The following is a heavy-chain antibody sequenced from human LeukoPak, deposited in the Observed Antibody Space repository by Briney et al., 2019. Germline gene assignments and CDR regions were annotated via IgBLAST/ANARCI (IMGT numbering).Heavy chain of an antibody. V-gene: IGHV3-23*01. J-gene: IGHJ4*02. CDR2: ISGSGGST. CDR1: GFTFSSYA. D-gene: IGHD6-13*01. CDR3: ARAPLAAAGPYTYYFDY. Sequence: PGGSLRLSCAASGFTFSSYAMSWVRQAPGKGLEWVSAISGSGGSTYYADSVKGRFTISRDNSKNTLYLQMNSLRAEDTAVYYCARAPLAAAGPYTYYFDYWGQGTLVTVSS.